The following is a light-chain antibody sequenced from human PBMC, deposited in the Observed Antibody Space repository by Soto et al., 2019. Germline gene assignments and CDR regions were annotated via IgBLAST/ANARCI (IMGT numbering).Light chain of an antibody. CDR1: QGIRND. CDR2: GAS. V-gene: IGKV1-39*01. J-gene: IGKJ4*01. Sequence: DIQMTQSPSSLSASVGDRVTITCRASQGIRNDLSWYQQKPGKAPNLLIFGASTLQSGVPSRFSGSGSGTDFTLTISSLQPEDFATYYCLQSYRTPLTFGGGTKVDI. CDR3: LQSYRTPLT.